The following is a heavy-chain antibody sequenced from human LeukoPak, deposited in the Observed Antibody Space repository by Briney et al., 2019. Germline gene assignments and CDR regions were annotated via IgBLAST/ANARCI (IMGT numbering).Heavy chain of an antibody. CDR1: GGSISSYY. V-gene: IGHV4-4*09. CDR3: ARQGHYCTSTSCSFDY. D-gene: IGHD2-2*01. J-gene: IGHJ4*02. CDR2: IFTSGST. Sequence: WETLSLTCTVSGGSISSYYWSWIRQPPGKGLEWSGDIFTSGSTNYNPSLKSRVTISVDTSRTQFSLKLRSVTAADTAVYYCARQGHYCTSTSCSFDYCGQGTLVTVSS.